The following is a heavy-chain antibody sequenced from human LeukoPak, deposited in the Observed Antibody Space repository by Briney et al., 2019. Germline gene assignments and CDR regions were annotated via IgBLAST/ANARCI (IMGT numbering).Heavy chain of an antibody. J-gene: IGHJ4*02. V-gene: IGHV1-46*02. CDR1: GYTFNIYY. Sequence: ASVKVSCKASGYTFNIYYIHWVRQAPGQGLEWMGMISPGGGATSYAQKFQGRVAMTRDTSTSTVYMELSSLISEDTAMYYCARDRNRDEDFDHWGQGTQVTVSS. D-gene: IGHD5-24*01. CDR2: ISPGGGAT. CDR3: ARDRNRDEDFDH.